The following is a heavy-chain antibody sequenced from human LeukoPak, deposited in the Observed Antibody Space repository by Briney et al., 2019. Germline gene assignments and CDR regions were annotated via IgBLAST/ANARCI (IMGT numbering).Heavy chain of an antibody. D-gene: IGHD3-22*01. Sequence: GGSLRLSCAASGFTFSSYEMNWVRQAPGKGLEWVSYITTSGSTTYYADSVKGRFTISRDNAKNSLFLQMNSLRAEDTAVYYCAREAYDSSLYWGQGTLVTSPQ. V-gene: IGHV3-48*03. J-gene: IGHJ4*02. CDR2: ITTSGSTT. CDR3: AREAYDSSLY. CDR1: GFTFSSYE.